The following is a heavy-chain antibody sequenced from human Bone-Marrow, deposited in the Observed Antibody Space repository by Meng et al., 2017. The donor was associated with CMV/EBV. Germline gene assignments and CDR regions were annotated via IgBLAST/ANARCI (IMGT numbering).Heavy chain of an antibody. CDR3: ACYYDFWSGPPWN. D-gene: IGHD3-3*01. V-gene: IGHV1-2*02. CDR2: INPNSGGT. Sequence: CKASGSTFTGYYMHWVRQAPGQGLEWMGWINPNSGGTNYAQKFQGRVTMTRDTSISTAYMELSRLRSDNTAVYYCACYYDFWSGPPWNWGQGTLVTVSS. CDR1: GSTFTGYY. J-gene: IGHJ4*02.